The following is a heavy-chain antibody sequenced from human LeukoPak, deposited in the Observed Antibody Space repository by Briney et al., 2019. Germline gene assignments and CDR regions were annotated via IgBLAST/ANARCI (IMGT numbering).Heavy chain of an antibody. V-gene: IGHV3-23*01. CDR2: VSGRGDNT. CDR1: GFTFSSYA. J-gene: IGHJ6*03. CDR3: AKETGQWLGSNYYYMDV. D-gene: IGHD6-19*01. Sequence: GGSLRLSCAASGFTFSSYAMSWVRQAPGKGLEWVSAVSGRGDNTCYADSVKGRFTISRDNSKNTLYLQMNSLRAEDTAVYYCAKETGQWLGSNYYYMDVWGKGTTVTVSS.